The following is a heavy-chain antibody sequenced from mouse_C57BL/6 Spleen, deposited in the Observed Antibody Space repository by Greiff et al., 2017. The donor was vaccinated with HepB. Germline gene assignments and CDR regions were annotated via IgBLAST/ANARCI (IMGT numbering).Heavy chain of an antibody. Sequence: VQLKESGPGLVKPSQSLSLTCSVTGYSITSGYYWNWIRQFPGNKLEWMGYISYDGSNNYNPSLKNRISITRDTSKNQFFLKLNSVTTEDTATYYCARGGVYGYDGYWYFDVWGTGTTVTVSS. CDR2: ISYDGSN. V-gene: IGHV3-6*01. D-gene: IGHD2-2*01. CDR3: ARGGVYGYDGYWYFDV. J-gene: IGHJ1*03. CDR1: GYSITSGYY.